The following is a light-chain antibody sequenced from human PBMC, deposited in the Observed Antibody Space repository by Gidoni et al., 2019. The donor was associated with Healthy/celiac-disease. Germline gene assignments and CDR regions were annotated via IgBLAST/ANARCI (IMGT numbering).Light chain of an antibody. J-gene: IGKJ5*01. CDR2: AAS. CDR3: QQSYSTSIT. CDR1: QSISSY. Sequence: DIQMTQSPSSLSASVGDRVTITCRASQSISSYLNWYQQKPGKAPKLLIYAASSLQSEVQSRFSGSGSGTDFTLTISSLQPEDFATYYCQQSYSTSITFGQGTRLEIK. V-gene: IGKV1-39*01.